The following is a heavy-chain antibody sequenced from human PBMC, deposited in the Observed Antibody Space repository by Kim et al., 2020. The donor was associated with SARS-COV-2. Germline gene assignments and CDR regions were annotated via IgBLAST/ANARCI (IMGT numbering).Heavy chain of an antibody. V-gene: IGHV3-13*01. Sequence: PGSVKGRFPNPRENAKNSLYLQMNSLRAGDTAVYYCARLANSYGSYYFAYWGQGTLVTVSS. J-gene: IGHJ4*02. CDR3: ARLANSYGSYYFAY. D-gene: IGHD5-18*01.